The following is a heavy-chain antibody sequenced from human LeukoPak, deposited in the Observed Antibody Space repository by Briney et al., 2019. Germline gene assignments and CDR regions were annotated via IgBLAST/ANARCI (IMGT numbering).Heavy chain of an antibody. CDR2: INHSGST. V-gene: IGHV4-34*01. CDR3: ASRSSIVSHFDY. J-gene: IGHJ4*02. Sequence: KPSETLSLTCAVYGGSFSGYYWSWIRQPPGKGLEWIGEINHSGSTNYNPSLKSRVTISVDTSKNQFSLKLSSVTAADTAVYYCASRSSIVSHFDYWGQGTLVTVSS. D-gene: IGHD2-2*01. CDR1: GGSFSGYY.